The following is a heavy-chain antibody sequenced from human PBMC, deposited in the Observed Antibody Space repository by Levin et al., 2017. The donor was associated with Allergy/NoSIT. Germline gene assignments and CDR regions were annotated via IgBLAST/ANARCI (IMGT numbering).Heavy chain of an antibody. J-gene: IGHJ6*03. CDR2: ISGSGGST. V-gene: IGHV3-23*01. D-gene: IGHD3-9*01. Sequence: GGSLRLSCAASGFTFSSYAMSWVRQAPGKGLEWVSAISGSGGSTYYADSVKGRFTISRDNSKNTLYLQMNSLRAEDTAVYYCAKGGADILTGYYYYYMDVWGKGTTVTVSS. CDR1: GFTFSSYA. CDR3: AKGGADILTGYYYYYMDV.